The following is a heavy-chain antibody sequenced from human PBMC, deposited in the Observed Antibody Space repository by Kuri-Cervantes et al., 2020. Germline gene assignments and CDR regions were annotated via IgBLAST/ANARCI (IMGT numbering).Heavy chain of an antibody. CDR2: IYYSGST. CDR1: GGSISSYY. D-gene: IGHD2-8*01. V-gene: IGHV4-59*12. Sequence: SETLSLTCTVSGGSISSYYWSWIRQPPGKGLEWIGYIYYSGSTNYNPSLKSRVTISVDTSKNQFSLKPSSVTAADTAVFYCARGLAGVNQRTYYDSWSQGTLVTVSS. CDR3: ARGLAGVNQRTYYDS. J-gene: IGHJ4*02.